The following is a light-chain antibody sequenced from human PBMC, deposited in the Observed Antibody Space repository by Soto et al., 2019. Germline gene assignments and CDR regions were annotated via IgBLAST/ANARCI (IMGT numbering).Light chain of an antibody. CDR1: QSFSSSY. Sequence: EIVLTQSPATLSLSPGERATLSCGASQSFSSSYLAWYQQKPGLAPRLLIYDASSRATGIPDRFSGSGSGTEFTLTISSLQSEDSAVYYCQQYNTWPAEITFGQGTRLEI. V-gene: IGKV3D-20*01. CDR2: DAS. CDR3: QQYNTWPAEIT. J-gene: IGKJ5*01.